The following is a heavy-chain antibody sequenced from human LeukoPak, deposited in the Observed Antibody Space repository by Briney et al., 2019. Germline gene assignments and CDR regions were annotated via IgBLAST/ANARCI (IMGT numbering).Heavy chain of an antibody. J-gene: IGHJ4*02. D-gene: IGHD3-22*01. Sequence: GGSLRLSCAASGFTFSIYAMSWVRQAPGKGLEWVSAITGSTGHTYYAESVKGRFTISRDNSKNTMYLHINSLRAKDTAVYYCAKEWYSSGYHGFDYWGQGTLVTVSS. CDR3: AKEWYSSGYHGFDY. CDR2: ITGSTGHT. V-gene: IGHV3-23*01. CDR1: GFTFSIYA.